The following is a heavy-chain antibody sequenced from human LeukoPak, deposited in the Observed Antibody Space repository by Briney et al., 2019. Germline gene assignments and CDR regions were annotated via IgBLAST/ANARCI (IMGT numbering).Heavy chain of an antibody. CDR2: ISSSSSTI. CDR3: ARDYGDKLLDY. D-gene: IGHD4-17*01. V-gene: IGHV3-48*01. J-gene: IGHJ4*02. Sequence: GGSLRLSCAASGFTFSSYSMNWVRQAPGKGLEWVSYISSSSSTIYYADSVEGRFTISRDNAKNSLYLQMNSLRAEDTAVYYCARDYGDKLLDYWGQGTLVTVSS. CDR1: GFTFSSYS.